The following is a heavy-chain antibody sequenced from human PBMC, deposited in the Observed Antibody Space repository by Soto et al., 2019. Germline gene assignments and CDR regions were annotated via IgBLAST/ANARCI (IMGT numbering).Heavy chain of an antibody. D-gene: IGHD6-13*01. V-gene: IGHV1-69*11. CDR1: GGSFSSYA. CDR2: IIPILGTA. J-gene: IGHJ4*02. Sequence: QVQLVQSGAEVKKPGSSVKVSCKASGGSFSSYAISWVRQAPGQGLEWMGGIIPILGTANYAQKFQGRVTITADESTSTADMELSSLRSEDTAVFYCARVAGYSGSGVFDYWGQGTLVTVSS. CDR3: ARVAGYSGSGVFDY.